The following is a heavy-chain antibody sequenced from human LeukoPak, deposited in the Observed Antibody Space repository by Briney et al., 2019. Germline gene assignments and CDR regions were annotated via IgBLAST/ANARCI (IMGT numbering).Heavy chain of an antibody. D-gene: IGHD3-10*01. CDR2: ISYDGSNK. V-gene: IGHV3-30*04. J-gene: IGHJ4*02. CDR1: GFTFSSYA. CDR3: ARRGSN. Sequence: GGSLRLSCAASGFTFSSYAMHWVRQAPGKGLEWVAVISYDGSNKYYADSVKGRFTTSRDNSKNTLYLQMNSLRAEDTAVYYCARRGSNWGQGTLVTVSS.